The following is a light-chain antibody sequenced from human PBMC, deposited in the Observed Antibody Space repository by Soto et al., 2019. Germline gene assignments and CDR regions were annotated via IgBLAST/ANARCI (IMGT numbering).Light chain of an antibody. J-gene: IGKJ5*01. Sequence: DIPMNQSPATLSASIGDRVTITCRASQSISSWLAWYQQKPGKAPKLLIYDASSLESGVPSRFSGSGSGTEFTLTISSLQPDDFATYYCQQYNSYSPITFGQGTRLEIK. CDR3: QQYNSYSPIT. CDR2: DAS. V-gene: IGKV1-5*01. CDR1: QSISSW.